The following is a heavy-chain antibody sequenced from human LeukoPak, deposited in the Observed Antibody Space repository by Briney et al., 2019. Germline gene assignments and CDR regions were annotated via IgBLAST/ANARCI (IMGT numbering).Heavy chain of an antibody. Sequence: GASVKVSCKASGYTFTGYYMHWVRQAPGQRLEWMGWINAGNGNTKYSQEFQGRVTITRDTSASTAYMELSSLRSEDMAVYYCAREGTYYYDSSGYYPGYFDYWGQGTLVTVSS. V-gene: IGHV1-3*03. CDR1: GYTFTGYY. J-gene: IGHJ4*02. D-gene: IGHD3-22*01. CDR3: AREGTYYYDSSGYYPGYFDY. CDR2: INAGNGNT.